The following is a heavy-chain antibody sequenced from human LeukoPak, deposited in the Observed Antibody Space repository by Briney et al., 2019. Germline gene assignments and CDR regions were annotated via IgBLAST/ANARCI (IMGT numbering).Heavy chain of an antibody. CDR2: IKGDGSST. CDR1: GFAFSRYW. D-gene: IGHD1-1*01. J-gene: IGHJ3*02. V-gene: IGHV3-74*01. CDR3: ARKRRGGDAFDI. Sequence: GGSLRLSCAASGFAFSRYWMNWVRQAPGKGLVWVSRIKGDGSSTSYADSVKGRFTISRDNAKNTLYLQMNSLRAEDTAVYYCARKRRGGDAFDIWGQGTMVTVSS.